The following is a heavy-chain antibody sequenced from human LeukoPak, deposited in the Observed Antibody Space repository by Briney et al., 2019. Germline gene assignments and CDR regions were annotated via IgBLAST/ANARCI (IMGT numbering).Heavy chain of an antibody. J-gene: IGHJ6*04. CDR3: AKPVGYCSGGSCYYYYGMDV. CDR1: GFTFSSYG. Sequence: GGSRRLSCAASGFTFSSYGMHWVRQAPGKGAEGVAVISYGGSNKYYADSVKGRFTISRDNSKNTLYLQMNSLRAEDTAVYYCAKPVGYCSGGSCYYYYGMDVWGKGTTVTVSS. D-gene: IGHD2-15*01. CDR2: ISYGGSNK. V-gene: IGHV3-30*18.